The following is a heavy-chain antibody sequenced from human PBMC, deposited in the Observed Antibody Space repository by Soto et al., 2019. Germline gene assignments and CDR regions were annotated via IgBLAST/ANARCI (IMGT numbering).Heavy chain of an antibody. V-gene: IGHV1-8*01. Sequence: QVQLVQSGAEVKKPGASVKVSCKASGYTFTSYDINWVRQATGQGLEWMGWMNPNSGNTGYAQKFQGRVTMTRNTSISTAYMELSSLRSEDTAVYYCARGLRQWLRIGTNWFDPWGQGTPVTVSS. D-gene: IGHD6-19*01. J-gene: IGHJ5*02. CDR2: MNPNSGNT. CDR3: ARGLRQWLRIGTNWFDP. CDR1: GYTFTSYD.